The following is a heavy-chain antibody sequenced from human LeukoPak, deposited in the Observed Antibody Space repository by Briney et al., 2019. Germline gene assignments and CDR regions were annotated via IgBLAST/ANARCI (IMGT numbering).Heavy chain of an antibody. J-gene: IGHJ3*02. Sequence: PGGSLRLSCAASGFTFSSYAMSWVRQAPGKGLEWVAVIWYDGSIKYYADSVKGRFTISRDNPKNTLYLQMNSLRAEDTAVYYCARVGSGSYFLDGFDIWGQGKMVTVSS. V-gene: IGHV3-33*08. CDR2: IWYDGSIK. CDR3: ARVGSGSYFLDGFDI. D-gene: IGHD1-26*01. CDR1: GFTFSSYA.